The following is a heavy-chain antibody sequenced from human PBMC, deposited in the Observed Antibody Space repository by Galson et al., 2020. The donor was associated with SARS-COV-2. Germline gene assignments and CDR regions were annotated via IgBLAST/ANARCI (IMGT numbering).Heavy chain of an antibody. D-gene: IGHD3-22*01. Sequence: HGESLKISCKGSGYSFTSYWISWVRQMPGKGLEWLGRIDPRDSYTNYTPSFQGHVTISADKSISTAYLQWSSLKASDTAMYYCARSLGGMIANWFDPWGQGTLVTVSS. V-gene: IGHV5-10-1*01. CDR2: IDPRDSYT. CDR1: GYSFTSYW. CDR3: ARSLGGMIANWFDP. J-gene: IGHJ5*02.